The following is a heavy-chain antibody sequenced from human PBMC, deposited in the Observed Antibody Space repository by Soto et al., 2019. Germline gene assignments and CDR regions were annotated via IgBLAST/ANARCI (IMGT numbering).Heavy chain of an antibody. CDR3: ARVGDDYGDLYGMDV. CDR1: GFTFSNYG. V-gene: IGHV3-33*01. Sequence: QVQLVESGGGVVQPGRSLRLSCAASGFTFSNYGMHWVRQAPGKGLEWVAVIWYDGSNKYYADSVKGRFTISRDNSKNTPYLQMNSLRAEDTAVYYCARVGDDYGDLYGMDVWGQGPTVTVSS. J-gene: IGHJ6*02. CDR2: IWYDGSNK. D-gene: IGHD4-17*01.